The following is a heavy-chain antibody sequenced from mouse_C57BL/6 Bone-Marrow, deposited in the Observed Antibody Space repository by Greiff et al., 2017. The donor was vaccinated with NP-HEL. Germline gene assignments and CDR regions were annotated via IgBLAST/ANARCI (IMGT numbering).Heavy chain of an antibody. CDR2: FHPYNDDT. D-gene: IGHD2-1*01. CDR1: GYTFTTYP. J-gene: IGHJ2*01. CDR3: ARGGNYWYYFDY. V-gene: IGHV1-47*01. Sequence: QVQLQQSGAELVKPGASVEMSCKASGYTFTTYPIEWVKQNHGKSLEWIGNFHPYNDDTEYNEKFKNKATLTVEKSSSTVCLELSRLTSDDSSVYYCARGGNYWYYFDYWGQGTTLTVSS.